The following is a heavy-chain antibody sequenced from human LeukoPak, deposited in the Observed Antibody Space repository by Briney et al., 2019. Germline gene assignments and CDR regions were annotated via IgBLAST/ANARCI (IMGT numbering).Heavy chain of an antibody. CDR2: INTNGITT. Sequence: GWSLRLSCAASGFTFSSYWMHWVRQAPGKGLVWVSRINTNGITTTYADSVKGRFTISRDNAKNRLYLQMNSLRAEDTAVYYCAKAPGGYSSGLYYFDYWGQGTLVTVSS. D-gene: IGHD6-19*01. CDR1: GFTFSSYW. V-gene: IGHV3-74*01. CDR3: AKAPGGYSSGLYYFDY. J-gene: IGHJ4*02.